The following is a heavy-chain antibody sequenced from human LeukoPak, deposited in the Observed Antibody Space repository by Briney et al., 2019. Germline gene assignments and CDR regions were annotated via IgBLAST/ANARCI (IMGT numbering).Heavy chain of an antibody. J-gene: IGHJ4*02. D-gene: IGHD6-6*01. CDR3: ARYSSSPKYFDY. Sequence: SQNLSLTCAISGDSVSSNSAAWNWIRQSPSRGLEWLGRTYYRSKWYNDYAASVKSRIIINPDTSKNQFSLQLNSVTPEDTAIYYCARYSSSPKYFDYWGLGTLVTVSS. CDR1: GDSVSSNSAA. CDR2: TYYRSKWYN. V-gene: IGHV6-1*01.